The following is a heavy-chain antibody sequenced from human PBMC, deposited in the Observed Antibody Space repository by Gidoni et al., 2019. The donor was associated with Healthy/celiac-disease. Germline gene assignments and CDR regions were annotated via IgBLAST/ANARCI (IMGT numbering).Heavy chain of an antibody. V-gene: IGHV1-69*02. CDR1: GGPFSSYT. D-gene: IGHD3-3*01. CDR3: ARAGELRFLEDPVNWFDP. J-gene: IGHJ5*02. Sequence: QVQLVQSGAEVKKPGSSVKVSCKASGGPFSSYTISWVRQAPGKGLEWMGRIIPILGIANYAQKFQGRVTITADKSTSTAYMELSSLGSEDTAVYYCARAGELRFLEDPVNWFDPWGQGTLVTVSS. CDR2: IIPILGIA.